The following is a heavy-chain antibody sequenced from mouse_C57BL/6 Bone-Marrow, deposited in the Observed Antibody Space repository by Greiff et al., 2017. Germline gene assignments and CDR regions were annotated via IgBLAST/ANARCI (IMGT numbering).Heavy chain of an antibody. V-gene: IGHV1-59*01. D-gene: IGHD2-3*01. Sequence: VQLQQPGAELVRPGTSVKLSCKASGYTFTSYWMHWVKQRPGQGLEWIGVIDPSVSYTNYNQTFKGKATLTVDTSSSTAYMQLSSLTSEDSAVYYCARWLLLYWYFDVWGTGTTVTGSS. CDR2: IDPSVSYT. CDR3: ARWLLLYWYFDV. J-gene: IGHJ1*03. CDR1: GYTFTSYW.